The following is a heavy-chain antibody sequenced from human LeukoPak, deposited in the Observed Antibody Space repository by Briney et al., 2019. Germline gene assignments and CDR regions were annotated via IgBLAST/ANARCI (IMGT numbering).Heavy chain of an antibody. CDR2: IYHSGST. Sequence: SETLSLTCTVSGYSISSGYYWGWIRQPPGKGLEWIGSIYHSGSTYYNPSLKSRVTISVDTSKNQFSLKMNSVTAADTAVYYCARAPSGNVNIVVVPATWPRTWWFDPWGQGTLVTVSS. J-gene: IGHJ5*02. CDR1: GYSISSGYY. V-gene: IGHV4-38-2*02. CDR3: ARAPSGNVNIVVVPATWPRTWWFDP. D-gene: IGHD2-2*01.